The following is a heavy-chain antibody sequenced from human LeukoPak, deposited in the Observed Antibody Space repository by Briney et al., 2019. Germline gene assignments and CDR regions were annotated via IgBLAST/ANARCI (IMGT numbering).Heavy chain of an antibody. J-gene: IGHJ5*02. D-gene: IGHD3-10*01. CDR1: GGSISSYY. V-gene: IGHV4-59*01. CDR2: IYYSGST. Sequence: PSETLSLTCTVSGGSISSYYWSWIRQPPGKGLEWIGYIYYSGSTNYNPSLKSRVTISVDTSKNQFSLKLSSVTAADTAVYYCAREYYYGSGSHHRWFGPWGQGTLVTVSS. CDR3: AREYYYGSGSHHRWFGP.